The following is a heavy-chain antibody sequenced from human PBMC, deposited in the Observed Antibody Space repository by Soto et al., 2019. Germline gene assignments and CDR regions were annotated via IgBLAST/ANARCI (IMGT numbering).Heavy chain of an antibody. CDR1: GFTFSGYA. J-gene: IGHJ4*02. CDR2: IGSGSP. Sequence: GGSLRLSCAASGFTFSGYAMSWVRQAPGKGLEWVSAIGSGSPFYADSVKGRFTISRDNANSMLYLQMNSLETEDTAVYYCVRTIQPGTTTYFDYWGQGTLVTVSS. CDR3: VRTIQPGTTTYFDY. D-gene: IGHD1-1*01. V-gene: IGHV3-23*01.